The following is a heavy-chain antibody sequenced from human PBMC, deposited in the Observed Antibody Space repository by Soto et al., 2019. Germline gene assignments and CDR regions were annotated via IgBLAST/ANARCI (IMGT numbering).Heavy chain of an antibody. J-gene: IGHJ6*02. V-gene: IGHV3-30-3*01. CDR3: ARDRGWPGDYYGIDV. Sequence: GGSLRLSCAASGFTFSSYAMHWVRQAPGKGLEWVAVISYDGSNKYYADSVKGRFTISRDNSKNTLYLQMNSLRAEDTAVYYCARDRGWPGDYYGIDVWGQGTTVTVSS. CDR1: GFTFSSYA. CDR2: ISYDGSNK. D-gene: IGHD6-19*01.